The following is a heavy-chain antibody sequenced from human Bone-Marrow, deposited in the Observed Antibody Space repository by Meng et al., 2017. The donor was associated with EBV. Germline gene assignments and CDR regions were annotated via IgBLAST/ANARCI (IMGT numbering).Heavy chain of an antibody. CDR3: ARDRLADYGDQYYYHYYGMGV. V-gene: IGHV3-33*08. Sequence: QVQLVEFGGGGVKPGKSRRLSCPALGFTFSVYAMHWVRQAPGKGLEWVAVIWYDGSNKYYADSVKGRFTISRDNSNNTLYLQMNSLRAEDTAVYYCARDRLADYGDQYYYHYYGMGVWGQGTTVTVSS. CDR1: GFTFSVYA. D-gene: IGHD4-17*01. CDR2: IWYDGSNK. J-gene: IGHJ6*02.